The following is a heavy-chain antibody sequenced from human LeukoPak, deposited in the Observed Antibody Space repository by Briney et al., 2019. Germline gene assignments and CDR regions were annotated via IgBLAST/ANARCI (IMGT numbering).Heavy chain of an antibody. J-gene: IGHJ4*02. D-gene: IGHD3-22*01. CDR1: GFTFSSYE. Sequence: GGSLRLSCAASGFTFSSYEMNWVRQAPGKGLEWVSYISSSGSTIYYADSVKGRFTISRDNAKNSLYLQMNSLRAEDTAVYYCARIGYYDSSGYYYFDYWGQGTLVTVSS. CDR2: ISSSGSTI. CDR3: ARIGYYDSSGYYYFDY. V-gene: IGHV3-48*03.